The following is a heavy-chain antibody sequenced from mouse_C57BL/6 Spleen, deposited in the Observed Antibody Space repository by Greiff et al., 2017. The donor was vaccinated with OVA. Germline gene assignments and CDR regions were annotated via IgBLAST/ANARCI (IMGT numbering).Heavy chain of an antibody. Sequence: VQLQQSGPELVKPGASVQISCKASGYAFSSSWMNWVKQRPGTGLEWIGRIYPGDGDPNYNGKFKGKATLTADKSSSTAYMQLSSLTSEDSAVYVCARSDSSGYGAWFAYWGQGTLVTVSA. V-gene: IGHV1-82*01. J-gene: IGHJ3*01. CDR1: GYAFSSSW. CDR3: ARSDSSGYGAWFAY. D-gene: IGHD3-2*02. CDR2: IYPGDGDP.